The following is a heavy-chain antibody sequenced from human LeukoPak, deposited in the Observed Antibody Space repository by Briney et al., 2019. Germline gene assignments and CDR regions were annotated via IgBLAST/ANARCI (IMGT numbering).Heavy chain of an antibody. D-gene: IGHD3-10*01. CDR2: ISGSGGST. V-gene: IGHV3-23*01. CDR1: GFTFSSYA. CDR3: ARVGGH. J-gene: IGHJ4*02. Sequence: GGSLRLSCAASGFTFSSYAMSWVRQAPEKGLEWVSTISGSGGSTYYADSVRGRFIISRDNSKNTLYLQMNSLRVEDTAVYYCARVGGHWGQGTLVTVSS.